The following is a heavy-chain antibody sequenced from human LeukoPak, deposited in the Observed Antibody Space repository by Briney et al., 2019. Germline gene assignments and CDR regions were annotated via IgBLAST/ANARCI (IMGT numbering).Heavy chain of an antibody. V-gene: IGHV3-23*01. CDR1: GFTFSSYA. CDR3: AKAGLRGFGATSYYYYYGMDV. D-gene: IGHD3-10*01. Sequence: GGSLRLSCAASGFTFSSYAMSWVRQAPGKGLEWVSAISGSGGSTYYADSVKGRFTISRDNSKNTLYLQMNSLRAEDTAVYYCAKAGLRGFGATSYYYYYGMDVWGQGTTVTVSS. CDR2: ISGSGGST. J-gene: IGHJ6*02.